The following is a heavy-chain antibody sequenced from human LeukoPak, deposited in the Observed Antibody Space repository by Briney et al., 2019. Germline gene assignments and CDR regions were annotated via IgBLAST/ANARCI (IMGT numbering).Heavy chain of an antibody. D-gene: IGHD4-17*01. CDR1: GFTFSSYW. CDR3: VRESTSVTRFGMDV. V-gene: IGHV3-74*01. Sequence: GGSLRLSCAASGFTFSSYWMHWVRQAPGKGLVWVSHINSDGSTTRYADSVKGRFTISRDNARNTLYLQMSSLRVEDTAVFYCVRESTSVTRFGMDVWGQGTTVTVSS. J-gene: IGHJ6*02. CDR2: INSDGSTT.